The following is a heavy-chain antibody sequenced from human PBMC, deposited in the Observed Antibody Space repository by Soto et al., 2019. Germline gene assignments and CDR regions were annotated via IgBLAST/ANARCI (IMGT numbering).Heavy chain of an antibody. J-gene: IGHJ4*02. Sequence: GGSLRLSCAASGFTFDNYAMHWVRQAPGKGLEWVSGINWNSGRIVYADSVKGRFTISRDNAKNSLYLQMNSLRVEDTAFYYCVKGGNRHYDFWSDYWGQGTLVTVSS. CDR2: INWNSGRI. V-gene: IGHV3-9*01. D-gene: IGHD3-3*01. CDR1: GFTFDNYA. CDR3: VKGGNRHYDFWSDY.